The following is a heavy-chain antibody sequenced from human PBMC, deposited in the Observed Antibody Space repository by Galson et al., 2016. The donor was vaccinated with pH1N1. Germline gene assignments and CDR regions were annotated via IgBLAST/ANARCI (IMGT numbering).Heavy chain of an antibody. D-gene: IGHD6-13*01. CDR1: EFTFSKYG. Sequence: SLRLSCAVSEFTFSKYGMSWVRQAPGKGLEWVSHISGSGISTYYADSVEGRFTISRDNSKNTLYLQLSSLRAEDTAIYYCAKGQQVPYYYYLDVWGRGTTVTVSS. CDR2: ISGSGIST. J-gene: IGHJ6*03. CDR3: AKGQQVPYYYYLDV. V-gene: IGHV3-23*01.